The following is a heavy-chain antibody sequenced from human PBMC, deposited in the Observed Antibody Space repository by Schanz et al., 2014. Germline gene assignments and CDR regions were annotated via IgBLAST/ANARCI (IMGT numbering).Heavy chain of an antibody. J-gene: IGHJ4*02. V-gene: IGHV7-4-1*02. Sequence: QLVQSGSEFRKPGASVKVSCKASGYIFSSYAIHWVRQAPGQGLEWMGWINPTTGKSTYAQGFTGRFALSLDTSVSAAYLQIISLKAEDTALFCFPFGPFLASWGQGTLVTVSS. CDR3: PFGPFLAS. CDR1: GYIFSSYA. D-gene: IGHD3-10*01. CDR2: INPTTGKS.